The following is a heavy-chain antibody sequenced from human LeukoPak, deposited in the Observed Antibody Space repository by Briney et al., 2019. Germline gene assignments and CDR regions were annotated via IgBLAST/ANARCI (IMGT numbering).Heavy chain of an antibody. V-gene: IGHV5-51*01. CDR2: VYPDDSDT. Sequence: GESLKISCKGSGYSFSSNWIGWVRQMPGKGLGWMGIVYPDDSDTRYSPSFQGQVTISADKSISTAYLQWSSLKASDTAMYYCARHPSDSRYCSGGTCYAPLFDYWGQGTLVTVSS. J-gene: IGHJ4*02. CDR3: ARHPSDSRYCSGGTCYAPLFDY. D-gene: IGHD2-15*01. CDR1: GYSFSSNW.